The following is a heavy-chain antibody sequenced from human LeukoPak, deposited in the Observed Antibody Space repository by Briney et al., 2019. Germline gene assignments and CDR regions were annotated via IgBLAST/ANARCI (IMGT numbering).Heavy chain of an antibody. CDR3: ARSVRI. Sequence: SETLSLTCTVSSGSISSGTYYWGWIRQPPGKGLEWIAYVKNGGNTYYSQSLQSRVTISVDTSKNQFSLKLTSVTAADTAVYYCARSVRIWGQGTLVTVSS. CDR1: SGSISSGTYY. J-gene: IGHJ3*02. CDR2: VKNGGNT. V-gene: IGHV4-39*07.